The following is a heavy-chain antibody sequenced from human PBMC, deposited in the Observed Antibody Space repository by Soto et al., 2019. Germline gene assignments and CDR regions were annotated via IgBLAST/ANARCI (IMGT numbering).Heavy chain of an antibody. Sequence: QVQLQESGPGLVKPSGTLSLTCAVSGGSISSSNCWSWVRQPPGKGLEWIGESYHSGSTNYNPSLKSRVTISVDKSKHQFSLKLSSVTAADTAVYYCARVVGGYYYGMDVWGQGTTVTVSS. J-gene: IGHJ6*02. D-gene: IGHD2-2*01. CDR3: ARVVGGYYYGMDV. V-gene: IGHV4-4*02. CDR2: SYHSGST. CDR1: GGSISSSNC.